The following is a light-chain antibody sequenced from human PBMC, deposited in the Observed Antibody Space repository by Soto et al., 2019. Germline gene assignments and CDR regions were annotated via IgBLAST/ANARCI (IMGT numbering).Light chain of an antibody. CDR2: QVS. J-gene: IGKJ2*01. Sequence: DVVMTQSPLSLPVTLGQPASISCRSSQSLVHSDGNSYLNWFQQRPGQSPRRLIYQVSNRDSGVPDRFSGSGSGTDFTLKISRVEAEDVGVYYCVQATHWPYTFGQGTKVDIK. CDR1: QSLVHSDGNSY. CDR3: VQATHWPYT. V-gene: IGKV2-30*02.